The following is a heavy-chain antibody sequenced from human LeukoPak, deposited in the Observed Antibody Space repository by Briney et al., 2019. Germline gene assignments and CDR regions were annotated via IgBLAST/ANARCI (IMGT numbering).Heavy chain of an antibody. J-gene: IGHJ6*03. CDR1: GFTFSSYE. Sequence: PGGSLRLSCAPSGFTFSSYEMNWVRQAPGKGLEWVSYISSSGSTIYYADSVKGRFTISRDNSGNTVYLQMNSLRAGDTAMYYCARGITIQGYYDDYFYMDVWGKGTTVTISS. V-gene: IGHV3-48*03. CDR3: ARGITIQGYYDDYFYMDV. D-gene: IGHD1-1*01. CDR2: ISSSGSTI.